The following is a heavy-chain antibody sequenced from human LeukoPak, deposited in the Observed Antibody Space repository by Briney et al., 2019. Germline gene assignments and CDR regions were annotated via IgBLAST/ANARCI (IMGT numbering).Heavy chain of an antibody. Sequence: SETLPLTCTVSGGSISDYYWSWIRQPPGKGLEWIGYIYSSGSTNYNSSLESRVTISKDMSMNQISLKLGSVTAADTAAYYCARVLKGTGTYWNMNYFYYYMDVWGHGTTVTVSS. CDR3: ARVLKGTGTYWNMNYFYYYMDV. D-gene: IGHD1-7*01. V-gene: IGHV4-59*01. CDR2: IYSSGST. CDR1: GGSISDYY. J-gene: IGHJ6*03.